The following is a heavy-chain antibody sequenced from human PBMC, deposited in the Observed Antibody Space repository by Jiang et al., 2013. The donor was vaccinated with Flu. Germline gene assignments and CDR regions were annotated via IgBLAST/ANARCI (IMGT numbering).Heavy chain of an antibody. D-gene: IGHD6-19*01. CDR2: INTNTGNP. CDR3: ARESTLGLIAVAPGAFDI. Sequence: ASGYTFTSYAMNWVRQAPGQGLEWMGWINTNTGNPTYAQGFTGRFVFSLDTSVSTAYLQISSLKAEDTAVYYCARESTLGLIAVAPGAFDIWGQGTMVTVSS. CDR1: GYTFTSYA. V-gene: IGHV7-4-1*02. J-gene: IGHJ3*02.